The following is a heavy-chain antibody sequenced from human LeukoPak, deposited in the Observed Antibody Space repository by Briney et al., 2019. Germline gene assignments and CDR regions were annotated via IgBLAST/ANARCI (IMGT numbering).Heavy chain of an antibody. D-gene: IGHD2-2*01. Sequence: SQTLSLTCTVSGGSISSGGYYWSWIRQHPGKSLEWIGYIYYSGSTYYNPSLKSRVTISVDTSKNQFSLKLSSVTAADTAVYYCARVEYCSSTSCYPYNWFDPWGQGTLVTVSS. CDR2: IYYSGST. CDR1: GGSISSGGYY. CDR3: ARVEYCSSTSCYPYNWFDP. J-gene: IGHJ5*02. V-gene: IGHV4-31*03.